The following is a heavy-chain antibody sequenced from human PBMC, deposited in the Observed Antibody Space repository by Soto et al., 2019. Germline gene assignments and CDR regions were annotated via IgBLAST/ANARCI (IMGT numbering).Heavy chain of an antibody. CDR1: GFTFSSYA. CDR3: AKHSSSWPAGDYTYFDY. J-gene: IGHJ4*02. CDR2: ISGSGGST. D-gene: IGHD6-13*01. V-gene: IGHV3-23*01. Sequence: GGSLRLSCAASGFTFSSYAMSWVRQAPGKGLEWVSAISGSGGSTYYADSVKGRFTISRDNSKNTLYLQMNSLRAEDTAVYYCAKHSSSWPAGDYTYFDYWGQGTLVTVSS.